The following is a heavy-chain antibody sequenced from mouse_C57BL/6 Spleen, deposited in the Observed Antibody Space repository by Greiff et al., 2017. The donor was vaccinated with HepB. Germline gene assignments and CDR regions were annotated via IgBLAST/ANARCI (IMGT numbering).Heavy chain of an antibody. D-gene: IGHD2-1*01. Sequence: EVQLQQSGPELVKPGASVKIPCKASGYTFTDYNMDWVKQSHGKSLEWIGDINPNNGGTIYNQKFKGKATLTVDKSSSTAYMELRSLTSEDTAVYYCAREGDGNYEGYFDYWGQGTTLTVSS. CDR3: AREGDGNYEGYFDY. CDR1: GYTFTDYN. J-gene: IGHJ2*01. V-gene: IGHV1-18*01. CDR2: INPNNGGT.